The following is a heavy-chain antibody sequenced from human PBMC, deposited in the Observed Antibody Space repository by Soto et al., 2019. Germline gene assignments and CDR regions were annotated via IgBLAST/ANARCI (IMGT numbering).Heavy chain of an antibody. Sequence: GASVKVSCKASGYTFTDYYMHWVRQAPGQGLEWMGWINPNSGGTNYAQKFQGWVTMTRDTSISTAYMELSRLRSDDTAVYYCARRGDYGDSRTYYYYYGMDVWGQGTTVTVSS. J-gene: IGHJ6*02. CDR3: ARRGDYGDSRTYYYYYGMDV. D-gene: IGHD4-17*01. V-gene: IGHV1-2*04. CDR2: INPNSGGT. CDR1: GYTFTDYY.